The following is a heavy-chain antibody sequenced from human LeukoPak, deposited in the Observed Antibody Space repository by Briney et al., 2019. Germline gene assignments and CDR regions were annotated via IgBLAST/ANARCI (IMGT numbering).Heavy chain of an antibody. Sequence: SSETLSLTCAVSGYSISSGYYWGWIRQPPGKGLEWIGSIYDSGSTCYNPSLKSRVTISVDTSKNQFSLKPSSVTAADTAVYYCARQYCSGGSCYIGYWGLGTLVTVSS. CDR3: ARQYCSGGSCYIGY. J-gene: IGHJ4*02. CDR1: GYSISSGYY. CDR2: IYDSGST. V-gene: IGHV4-38-2*01. D-gene: IGHD2-15*01.